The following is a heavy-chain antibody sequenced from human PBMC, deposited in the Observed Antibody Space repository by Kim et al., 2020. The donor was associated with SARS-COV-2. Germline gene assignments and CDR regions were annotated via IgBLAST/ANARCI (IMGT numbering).Heavy chain of an antibody. CDR1: GGSFSGYY. CDR3: ARSNSGWYHY. J-gene: IGHJ4*02. CDR2: INHSGST. V-gene: IGHV4-34*01. Sequence: SETLSLTCAVYGGSFSGYYWSWIRQPPGKGLEWIGEINHSGSTNYNPSLKSRVTISVDTSKNQFSLKLSSVTAADTAVYYCARSNSGWYHYWGQGTLVTVSS. D-gene: IGHD6-19*01.